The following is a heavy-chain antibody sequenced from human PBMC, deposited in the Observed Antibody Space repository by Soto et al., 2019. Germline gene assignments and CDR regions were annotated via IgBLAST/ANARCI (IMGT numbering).Heavy chain of an antibody. Sequence: EVQLEESGGGLIKPGESLTLSCAASDFILSDAWMKWVRQAPGKGLEWVGRIKSKAHGGTTDYAAPLKGRFTISRDDSKNTLYLQMNTLQTQHTTMDYCASYRDSSGLRRYDYWGQGALVTGSS. CDR1: DFILSDAW. J-gene: IGHJ4*02. CDR2: IKSKAHGGTT. V-gene: IGHV3-15*07. CDR3: ASYRDSSGLRRYDY. D-gene: IGHD3-22*01.